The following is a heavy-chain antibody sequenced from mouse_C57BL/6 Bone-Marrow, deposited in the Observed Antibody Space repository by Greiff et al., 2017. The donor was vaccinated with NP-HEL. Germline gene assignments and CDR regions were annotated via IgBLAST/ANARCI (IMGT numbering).Heavy chain of an antibody. CDR3: AIWLRRAYYYAMDY. D-gene: IGHD2-2*01. CDR2: IYPRSGNT. CDR1: GYTFTSYG. J-gene: IGHJ4*01. V-gene: IGHV1-81*01. Sequence: QVQLQQSGAELARPGASVKLSCKASGYTFTSYGISWVKQRTGQGLEWIGEIYPRSGNTYYKEKFKGKATLAADKSSSTAYMELRSLTSEDSAVYFCAIWLRRAYYYAMDYWGQGTSVTVSS.